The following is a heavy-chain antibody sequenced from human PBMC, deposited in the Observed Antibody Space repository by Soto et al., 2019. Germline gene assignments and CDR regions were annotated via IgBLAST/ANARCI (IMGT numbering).Heavy chain of an antibody. CDR3: TTVGAGYNYWDYYYYGMDV. J-gene: IGHJ6*02. Sequence: SLRLSCAASGFTFSNAWMNWVRQAPGKGLEWVGRIKSKTDGGTTDNAAPVKGRFTISRDDSKNTLYLQMNSLKTEDTAVYYCTTVGAGYNYWDYYYYGMDVWGQGTTVTVSS. D-gene: IGHD5-18*01. CDR1: GFTFSNAW. V-gene: IGHV3-15*07. CDR2: IKSKTDGGTT.